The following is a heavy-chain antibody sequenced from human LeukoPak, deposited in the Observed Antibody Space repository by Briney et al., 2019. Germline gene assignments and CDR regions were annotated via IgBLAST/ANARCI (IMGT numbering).Heavy chain of an antibody. CDR2: IYYSGST. J-gene: IGHJ4*02. CDR3: ARGWWVAATLYYFDY. V-gene: IGHV4-59*01. Sequence: SETLSLTCTVSGGSISSYYWSWIRQPPGKGLEWIGYIYYSGSTNYNPSLKSRVTISVDTSKNQFSLKLSSVTAADTAVYYCARGWWVAATLYYFDYWGQGTLATVSS. CDR1: GGSISSYY. D-gene: IGHD2-15*01.